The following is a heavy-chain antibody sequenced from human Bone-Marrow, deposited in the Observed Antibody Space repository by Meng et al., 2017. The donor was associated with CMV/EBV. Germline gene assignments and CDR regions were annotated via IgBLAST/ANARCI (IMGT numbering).Heavy chain of an antibody. V-gene: IGHV3-9*03. CDR1: GFTFEDYA. CDR3: AKVMSRGTSGWYFDAFYI. CDR2: IRWNSGAI. Sequence: LSLTCAASGFTFEDYAMHWVRQAPGKGLEWVSGIRWNSGAIGYADSVKGRFTISRDNAKNSLYLQMNSLRAEDMALYYCAKVMSRGTSGWYFDAFYIWGQGTMVTVSS. J-gene: IGHJ3*02. D-gene: IGHD6-19*01.